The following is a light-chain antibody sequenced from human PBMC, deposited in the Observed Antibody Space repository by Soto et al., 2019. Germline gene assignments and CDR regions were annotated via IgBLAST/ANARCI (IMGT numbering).Light chain of an antibody. J-gene: IGKJ1*01. V-gene: IGKV3-15*01. Sequence: DIVMTHSPLTLSVSPGESATLSCRASERVSPNLAWYQQTPCQAPRLLIYSASSRPTDIPVRSTGSGSGAEFTLTISSLQSEDFAIYYCQQYNNLTPKFGKGTKV. CDR3: QQYNNLTPK. CDR1: ERVSPN. CDR2: SAS.